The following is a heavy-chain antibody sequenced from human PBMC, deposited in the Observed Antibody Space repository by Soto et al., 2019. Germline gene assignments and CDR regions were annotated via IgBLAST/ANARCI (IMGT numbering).Heavy chain of an antibody. J-gene: IGHJ4*02. Sequence: QLQLQESGSGLVKPSQTLSLTCAVSGGSISSGGYSWSWIRQPPGKGLEWIGYFSHSGSTYYNPSLKSRVTLSVDRSKNQFSLKLSAATAADTAVYFCARGGLLPDYWGQGTLVTVSS. CDR1: GGSISSGGYS. V-gene: IGHV4-30-2*01. D-gene: IGHD5-18*01. CDR3: ARGGLLPDY. CDR2: FSHSGST.